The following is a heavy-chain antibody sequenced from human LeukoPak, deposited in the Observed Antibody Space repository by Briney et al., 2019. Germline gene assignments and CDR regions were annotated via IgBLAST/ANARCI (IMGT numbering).Heavy chain of an antibody. J-gene: IGHJ5*02. CDR1: GFTFSRYE. CDR2: ISVSGDST. D-gene: IGHD6-13*01. Sequence: GGSLRLSCAASGFTFSRYEMSWVRQAPGKGLEWVSAISVSGDSTYYADSVKGRFTISRDNSKSTLHLQMNSLRAEDTAMYYCAKVAAAGTGFDPWGQGSLVTVSS. V-gene: IGHV3-23*01. CDR3: AKVAAAGTGFDP.